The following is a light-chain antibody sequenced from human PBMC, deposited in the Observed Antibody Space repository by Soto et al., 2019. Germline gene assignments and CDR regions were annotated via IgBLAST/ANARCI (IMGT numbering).Light chain of an antibody. CDR1: QGISEY. CDR3: QQSYSRPRT. J-gene: IGKJ1*01. V-gene: IGKV1-27*01. CDR2: GAS. Sequence: DIQMAQSPSSLSASIGDRVTITCRASQGISEYLAWYQQRPGNAPNLLIYGASILQSGVPSRFSGSGSGTHFTLTISSLQPEDVATYFCQQSYSRPRTFGQGTKVDIK.